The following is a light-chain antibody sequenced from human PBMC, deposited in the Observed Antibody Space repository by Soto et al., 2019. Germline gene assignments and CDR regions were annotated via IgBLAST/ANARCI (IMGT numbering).Light chain of an antibody. V-gene: IGKV3-15*01. CDR2: DAS. Sequence: EIVMTQSPATLSASPGERVTLSCRASQSVRSSLAWYQQKPAQAPRLLIYDASTRATGVPVRFSGRGSEIEFTLTITSLQSEDVAIYYCQHYNNWPPEITFGGGTKVDIK. CDR3: QHYNNWPPEIT. CDR1: QSVRSS. J-gene: IGKJ4*01.